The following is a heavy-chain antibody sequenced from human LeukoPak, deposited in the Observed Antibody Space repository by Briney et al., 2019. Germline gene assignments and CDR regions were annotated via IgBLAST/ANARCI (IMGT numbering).Heavy chain of an antibody. D-gene: IGHD3-3*01. J-gene: IGHJ4*02. CDR2: ISAYNGNT. CDR3: ARGGPYDFWSGYTNFDY. CDR1: GYTFTSYG. Sequence: ASVKVSCKASGYTFTSYGISWVRQAPGQGLEWMGWISAYNGNTSYTQKLQGRVTMTTDTSTSTAYMELRSLRSDDTAVYYCARGGPYDFWSGYTNFDYWGQGTLVTVSS. V-gene: IGHV1-18*01.